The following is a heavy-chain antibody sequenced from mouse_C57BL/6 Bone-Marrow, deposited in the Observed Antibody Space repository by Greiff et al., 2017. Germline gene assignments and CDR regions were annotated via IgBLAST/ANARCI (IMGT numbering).Heavy chain of an antibody. J-gene: IGHJ1*03. CDR3: TRDQLGLFYWYFDV. Sequence: DVHLVESGEGLVKPGGSLKLSCAASGFTFSSYAMSWVRQTPEKRLEWVAYISSGGDYIYYAATVKGRFTISRDNARNTLYLQMSSLKSEDTAMYYCTRDQLGLFYWYFDVWGTGTTVTVSS. CDR2: ISSGGDYI. CDR1: GFTFSSYA. V-gene: IGHV5-9-1*02. D-gene: IGHD4-1*02.